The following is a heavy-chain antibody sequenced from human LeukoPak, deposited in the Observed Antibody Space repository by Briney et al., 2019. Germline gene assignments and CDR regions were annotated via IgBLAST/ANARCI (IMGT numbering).Heavy chain of an antibody. CDR2: IYPAESAT. CDR3: AREGTAATATSNWFDP. V-gene: IGHV5-51*01. D-gene: IGHD6-13*01. Sequence: GESLKTSCKASGYTFTASWSAWVRQLPGKGLEWMGIIYPAESATRYSPSFQGQVTISADEARSTAYLQWSSLKASDTATYYCAREGTAATATSNWFDPWGQGTLVTVSS. CDR1: GYTFTASW. J-gene: IGHJ5*02.